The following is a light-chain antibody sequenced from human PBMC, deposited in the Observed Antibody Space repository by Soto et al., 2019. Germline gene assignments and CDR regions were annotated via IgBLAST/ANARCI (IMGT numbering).Light chain of an antibody. CDR2: GAS. CDR1: QSVNAN. V-gene: IGKV3-15*01. Sequence: EVVMTQSPATLSVSPGERATLSCRASQSVNANLAWYQQMPGQAPRLLSHGASNRATGIPARFSGSGFGTEFILTISSLQSEDFAVYYCQQYNTWRWTFGQGTKVEI. J-gene: IGKJ1*01. CDR3: QQYNTWRWT.